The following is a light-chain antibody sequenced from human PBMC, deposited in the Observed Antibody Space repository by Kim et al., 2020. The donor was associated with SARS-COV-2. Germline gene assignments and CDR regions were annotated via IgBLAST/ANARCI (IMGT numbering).Light chain of an antibody. CDR1: RGEFGNYYL. Sequence: GQSITLACTGTRGEFGNYYLVSWDQQHPGKGPKLMIYEVSKRPSGVSNRFSGSKSGNTASLTISGLQAEDEADYYCCSHATTSTYVFGTGTKVTVL. CDR3: CSHATTSTYV. CDR2: EVS. J-gene: IGLJ1*01. V-gene: IGLV2-23*02.